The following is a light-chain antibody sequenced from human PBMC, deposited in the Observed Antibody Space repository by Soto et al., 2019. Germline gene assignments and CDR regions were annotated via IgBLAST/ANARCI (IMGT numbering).Light chain of an antibody. J-gene: IGKJ1*01. CDR1: QSVSSY. CDR2: EAS. Sequence: EIVLTQSPVTLSLSPGERATLSCRASQSVSSYLAWYQQNPGQAPRLLIYEASSRATGIPDRFSGSGSGTDFTLTISRLEPEDFAVYYCQQYRTFGQGTKVDIK. CDR3: QQYRT. V-gene: IGKV3-11*01.